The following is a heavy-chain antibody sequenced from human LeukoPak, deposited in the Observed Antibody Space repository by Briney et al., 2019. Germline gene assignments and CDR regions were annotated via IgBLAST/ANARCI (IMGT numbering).Heavy chain of an antibody. V-gene: IGHV1-2*02. CDR2: INPNSGGT. D-gene: IGHD3-22*01. J-gene: IGHJ4*02. CDR3: AREGYYYDSSGYYYFVY. CDR1: GYTFTGYY. Sequence: ASVKVSCKASGYTFTGYYMHWVRRAPGQGLEWMGWINPNSGGTNYAQKFQGRVTMTRDTSISTAYMELSRLRSDDTAVYYCAREGYYYDSSGYYYFVYWGQGTLVTASS.